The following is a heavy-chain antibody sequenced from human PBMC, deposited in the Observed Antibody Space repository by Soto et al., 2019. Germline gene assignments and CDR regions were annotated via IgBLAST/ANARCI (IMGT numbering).Heavy chain of an antibody. J-gene: IGHJ4*02. CDR3: ARAPDYGGNPGAH. CDR2: IIPILGIA. CDR1: GGTFSSYT. Sequence: QVQLVQSGAEVKKPGSSVKVSCKASGGTFSSYTISWVRQAPGQGLEWMGRIIPILGIANYAQKFQGRVTITAEKSRSTAYMELSSLRSEDTAVYYCARAPDYGGNPGAHGGQGTLVTVSS. D-gene: IGHD4-17*01. V-gene: IGHV1-69*02.